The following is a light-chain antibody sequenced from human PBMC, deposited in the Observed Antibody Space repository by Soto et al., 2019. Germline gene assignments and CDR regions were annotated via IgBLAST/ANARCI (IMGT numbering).Light chain of an antibody. V-gene: IGKV3-20*01. CDR2: GAS. CDR3: QHYGSALFT. CDR1: QSFSSSY. Sequence: EIVLTQSPGTLSLSPGERATLSCRASQSFSSSYLAWYQQKPGQAPRLLIYGASSRATGIPDRFSGSGSGTDFTLTISSLEPEDVAVYSCQHYGSALFTFGPGTKVDVK. J-gene: IGKJ3*01.